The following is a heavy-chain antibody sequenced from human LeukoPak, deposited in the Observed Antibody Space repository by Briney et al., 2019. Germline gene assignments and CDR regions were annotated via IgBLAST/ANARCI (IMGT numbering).Heavy chain of an antibody. CDR3: ARWDSSGCLDY. J-gene: IGHJ4*02. Sequence: GGSLRPSCAASGLTFSDYYMSWIRQAPGKGLEWVSYISSSGTTIYYADSVKGRFTISRDNAKNSLYLQMNSLRAEDTAVYFCARWDSSGCLDYCGQGTLVTVSS. CDR1: GLTFSDYY. CDR2: ISSSGTTI. V-gene: IGHV3-11*01. D-gene: IGHD3-22*01.